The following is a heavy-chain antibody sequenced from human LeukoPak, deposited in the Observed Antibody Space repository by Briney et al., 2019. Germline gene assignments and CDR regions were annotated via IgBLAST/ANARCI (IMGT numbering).Heavy chain of an antibody. CDR3: ARDLMGTQYGMDV. Sequence: PGGSLRLSCAASGFTFSSYSMNWVRQAPGKGLEWVSSISSSSSHIYYADSVKGRFTISRDNAKNSLYLQMNGLRAEDTAVYYCARDLMGTQYGMDVWGQGTTVTVSS. V-gene: IGHV3-21*01. CDR2: ISSSSSHI. CDR1: GFTFSSYS. D-gene: IGHD7-27*01. J-gene: IGHJ6*02.